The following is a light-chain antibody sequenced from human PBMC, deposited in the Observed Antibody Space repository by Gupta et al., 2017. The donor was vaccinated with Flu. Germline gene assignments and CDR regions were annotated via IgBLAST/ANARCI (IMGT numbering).Light chain of an antibody. J-gene: IGLJ1*01. CDR1: SSDVGGYNY. Sequence: QSALTQPASVSGSPGPSITISCTGTSSDVGGYNYVSWYQQHPGKAPKLMIYEVSNRPSGVSNRFSGSKSGNTASLTISGLQAEDEADYYCSSYTSSRDYVFGTGTKVTVL. V-gene: IGLV2-14*01. CDR3: SSYTSSRDYV. CDR2: EVS.